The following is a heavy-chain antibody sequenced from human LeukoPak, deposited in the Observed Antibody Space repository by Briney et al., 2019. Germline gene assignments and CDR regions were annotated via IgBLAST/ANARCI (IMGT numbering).Heavy chain of an antibody. CDR1: GFTFSAYA. J-gene: IGHJ4*02. V-gene: IGHV3-74*01. CDR3: ARVYGGPFDL. Sequence: PGGSLRLSCAPSGFTFSAYAMSWVRQAPGKGLMWVARINTDGSDAVYAGSVKGRFTISRDNTQNTLHLQMHSLRAEDTAMYYCARVYGGPFDLWGQGNLVTVSS. CDR2: INTDGSDA. D-gene: IGHD4-23*01.